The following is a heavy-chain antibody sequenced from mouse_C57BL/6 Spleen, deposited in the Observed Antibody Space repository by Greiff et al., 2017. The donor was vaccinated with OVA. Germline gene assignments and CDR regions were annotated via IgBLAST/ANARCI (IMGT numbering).Heavy chain of an antibody. CDR2: IDPENGDT. CDR3: TAYGYDDV. J-gene: IGHJ1*03. V-gene: IGHV14-4*01. D-gene: IGHD2-2*01. Sequence: EVKLVESGAELVRPGASVKLSCTASGFNIKDDYMHWVKQRPEQGLEWIGWIDPENGDTEYASKFQGKATITADTSSNTAYLQLSSLTSEDTAVYYCTAYGYDDVWGTGTTVTVSS. CDR1: GFNIKDDY.